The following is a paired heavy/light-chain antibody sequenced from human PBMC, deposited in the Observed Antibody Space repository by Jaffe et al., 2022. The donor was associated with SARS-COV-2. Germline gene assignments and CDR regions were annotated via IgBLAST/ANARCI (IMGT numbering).Light chain of an antibody. CDR2: WAS. CDR3: QQFFNSPPT. Sequence: DVVMTQSPDSLAVSLGERATINCKSSQSILYNSNKKNYLTWYQQKPGQPPKLLISWASTRESGVPDRFSGSGSGTDFSLTISSLQPEDVAVYYCQQFFNSPPTFGQGTKLEIK. V-gene: IGKV4-1*01. CDR1: QSILYNSNKKNY. J-gene: IGKJ2*01.
Heavy chain of an antibody. J-gene: IGHJ6*03. CDR1: GYTFTRYT. D-gene: IGHD3-10*01. Sequence: QVQFVQSGSEVKKPGDSVKISCKASGYTFTRYTMHWVRQAPGQSLEWVGWINTGNGNTQYSQKLKGRVTITSDTLATTVYMELRTLRSEDTATYYCSRGSGTYDFYMDVWAKGTTVNVSS. V-gene: IGHV1-3*04. CDR2: INTGNGNT. CDR3: SRGSGTYDFYMDV.